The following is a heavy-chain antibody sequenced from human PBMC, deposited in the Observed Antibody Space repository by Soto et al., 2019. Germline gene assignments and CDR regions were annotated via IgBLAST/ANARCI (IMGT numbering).Heavy chain of an antibody. CDR2: INPNSGGT. V-gene: IGHV1-2*04. Sequence: ASVKVSCKASGYTFTGYYMHWVRQAPGQGLEWMGWINPNSGGTNYAQKFQGWVTMTRDTSISTAYMELSRLRSDDTAVYYCARGRITLGGVIVTSTFDYWGQGTRVTDSP. CDR3: ARGRITLGGVIVTSTFDY. D-gene: IGHD3-16*02. CDR1: GYTFTGYY. J-gene: IGHJ4*02.